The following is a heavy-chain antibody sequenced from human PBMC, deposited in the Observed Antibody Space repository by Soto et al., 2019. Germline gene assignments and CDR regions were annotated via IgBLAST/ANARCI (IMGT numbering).Heavy chain of an antibody. Sequence: QLQLQESGPGLVKPSETLSLTCTVSGGSISSSSYYWGWIRQPPGKGLEWIGSIFYSGSTYYNPPLKSRVTISVYTPKNHFSLELSSVTAADTAVYYCASANYDILTGYYIRAVFFDYWGQGTLVTVSS. J-gene: IGHJ4*02. D-gene: IGHD3-9*01. V-gene: IGHV4-39*01. CDR3: ASANYDILTGYYIRAVFFDY. CDR2: IFYSGST. CDR1: GGSISSSSYY.